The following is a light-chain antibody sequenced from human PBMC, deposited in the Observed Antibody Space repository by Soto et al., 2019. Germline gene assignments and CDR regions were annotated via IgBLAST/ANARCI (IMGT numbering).Light chain of an antibody. CDR1: SSDVGGYNY. V-gene: IGLV2-8*01. CDR2: DVS. J-gene: IGLJ1*01. CDR3: SSYAGTHIV. Sequence: QSALTQPPSASGSPGQSVAISCTGTSSDVGGYNYVSWYQQHPGKAPKLMMYDVSKRPSRVPDRFSGSKSGNTASLTVSGLQAEDEADYYCSSYAGTHIVFGTGTKVTVL.